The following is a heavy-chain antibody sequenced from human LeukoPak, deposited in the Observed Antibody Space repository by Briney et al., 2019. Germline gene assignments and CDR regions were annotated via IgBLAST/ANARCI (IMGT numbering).Heavy chain of an antibody. V-gene: IGHV4-59*01. CDR3: ARDRELGY. Sequence: PSETLSLTCTVSGGSINNYYWSWIRQSPGKGPEWIGWSYHRGSTSYNPSLKSRVAISVDTSTNQFSLKLSSVTAADTAMYFCARDRELGYWGQGTLVTVSS. CDR2: SYHRGST. D-gene: IGHD1-26*01. J-gene: IGHJ4*02. CDR1: GGSINNYY.